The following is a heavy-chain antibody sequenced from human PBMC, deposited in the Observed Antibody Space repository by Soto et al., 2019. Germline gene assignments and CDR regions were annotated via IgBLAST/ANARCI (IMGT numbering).Heavy chain of an antibody. CDR1: GSTFSSYD. J-gene: IGHJ3*01. CDR2: IFPDGNNA. V-gene: IGHV3-30-3*01. CDR3: VRGPSHGAFDV. Sequence: QVQLVESGGDVVQPGRSLRLSCAASGSTFSSYDIHWVRQAPGKGLEWVAHIFPDGNNAYYADSVKGRFTISRDNARKTVYLQVNSLRPEDTAVYHCVRGPSHGAFDVWGQGTLVTVSS.